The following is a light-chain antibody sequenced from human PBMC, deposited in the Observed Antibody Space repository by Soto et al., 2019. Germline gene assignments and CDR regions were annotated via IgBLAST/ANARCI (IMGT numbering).Light chain of an antibody. CDR3: QQYNNWWK. Sequence: EIVMTQSPAPLSVSPGERATLSCRASQSVSNNLAWYQKKPDQAPRHLIYGASTKATGIPARFVGSGSGTEFTRTISSLQSEDFAVYYCQQYNNWWKFGQGTRVEVK. J-gene: IGKJ1*01. CDR2: GAS. V-gene: IGKV3-15*01. CDR1: QSVSNN.